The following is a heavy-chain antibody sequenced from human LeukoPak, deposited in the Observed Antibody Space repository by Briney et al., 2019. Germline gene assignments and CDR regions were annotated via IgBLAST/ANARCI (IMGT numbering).Heavy chain of an antibody. CDR3: ARGPRITIFGVVMANDAFDI. D-gene: IGHD3-3*01. CDR2: INPRSGGT. J-gene: IGHJ3*02. V-gene: IGHV1-2*02. CDR1: GYTFTDYF. Sequence: ASVKVSCKASGYTFTDYFMNWVRQAPGQGLEWMGWINPRSGGTVYAQKFQGRVTMTRDTSSSTAYMELSRLRFDDTVVYYCARGPRITIFGVVMANDAFDIWGQGTMVTVSS.